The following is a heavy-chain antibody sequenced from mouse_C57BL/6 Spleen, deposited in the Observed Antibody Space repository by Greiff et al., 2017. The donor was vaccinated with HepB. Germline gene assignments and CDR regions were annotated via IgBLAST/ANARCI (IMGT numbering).Heavy chain of an antibody. J-gene: IGHJ4*01. CDR2: ISSGSSTI. Sequence: EVKLMESGGGLVKPGGSLKLSCAASGFNFSDYGMHWVRQAPEKGLEWVAYISSGSSTIYYADTVKGRFTISRDNAKNTLFLQMTSLRSEDTAMYYCARTQGAGYSMDYWGQGTSVTVSS. CDR1: GFNFSDYG. CDR3: ARTQGAGYSMDY. V-gene: IGHV5-17*01.